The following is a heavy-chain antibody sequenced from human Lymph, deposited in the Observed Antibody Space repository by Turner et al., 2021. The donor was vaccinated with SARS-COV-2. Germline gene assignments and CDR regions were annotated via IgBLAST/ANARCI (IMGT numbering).Heavy chain of an antibody. J-gene: IGHJ4*02. Sequence: QVQLVQYGAEVKKPGASVKVSCKASGYTFTSYGISWVRQAPGQGLEWMGWIIVYNGNTNYAQKLQGRVTMTTDTSTSTSYMELRSLRSDDTAVYYCARFTASIEVTGRYFDYWGQGTLVTVSS. D-gene: IGHD6-19*01. CDR1: GYTFTSYG. V-gene: IGHV1-18*01. CDR3: ARFTASIEVTGRYFDY. CDR2: IIVYNGNT.